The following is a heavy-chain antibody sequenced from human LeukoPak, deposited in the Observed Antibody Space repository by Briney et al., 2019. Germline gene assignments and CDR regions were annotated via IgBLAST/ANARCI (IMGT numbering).Heavy chain of an antibody. V-gene: IGHV1-2*02. CDR1: GYTFTDYY. J-gene: IGHJ4*02. CDR2: INPDIGGT. Sequence: ASVKVSCKASGYTFTDYYLHWVRQTPGQGLEWMGWINPDIGGTNYAQRFQGRVTMTRDTSISTAYMDLSGLRSDDTAVYYCARRGLPVNQDISPGTLYYFDNWGQGTLVTVSS. CDR3: ARRGLPVNQDISPGTLYYFDN. D-gene: IGHD2-15*01.